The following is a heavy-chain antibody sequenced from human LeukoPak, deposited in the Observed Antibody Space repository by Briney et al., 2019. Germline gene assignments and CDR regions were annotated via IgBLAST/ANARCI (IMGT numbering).Heavy chain of an antibody. CDR2: VYYSGST. D-gene: IGHD6-13*01. J-gene: IGHJ5*02. CDR3: ARAEGSSWYYNWFDP. V-gene: IGHV4-59*01. Sequence: SETLSLTCTVSGGSISSYYWSWIRQPPGKGLEWIGYVYYSGSTNYNPSLKSRVTISVDTSKNQFSLKLSSVTTADTAVYYCARAEGSSWYYNWFDPWGQGTLVTVSS. CDR1: GGSISSYY.